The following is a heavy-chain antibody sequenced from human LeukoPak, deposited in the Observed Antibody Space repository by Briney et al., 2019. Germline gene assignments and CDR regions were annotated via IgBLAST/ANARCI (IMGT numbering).Heavy chain of an antibody. CDR3: ARTKSRGVGFDY. J-gene: IGHJ4*02. Sequence: GGSLRLSCAASGFTFSSYSMNWVRQAPGKGLEWVSAISGSGGSTYYADSVKGRFTIPRDNSKNTLYLQMNSLRAEDTAVYYCARTKSRGVGFDYWGQGTLVTVSS. V-gene: IGHV3-23*01. D-gene: IGHD3-10*01. CDR2: ISGSGGST. CDR1: GFTFSSYS.